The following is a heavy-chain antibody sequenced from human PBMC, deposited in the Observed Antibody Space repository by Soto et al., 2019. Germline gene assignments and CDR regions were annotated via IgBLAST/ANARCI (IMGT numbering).Heavy chain of an antibody. J-gene: IGHJ4*02. V-gene: IGHV4-39*01. CDR2: VSYRGST. D-gene: IGHD3-9*01. CDR3: VGFGPPPDSDLLTAYSGALDY. Sequence: QLQLQESGPGLVKPSETLSLTCTVSGGSISSDTYYWGWIRQSPEKGLEWIASVSYRGSTYYNPTLKRRVPISVDTSNSQSSLKLRCVTAADTAVFYCVGFGPPPDSDLLTAYSGALDYCGQGTLVTVSS. CDR1: GGSISSDTYY.